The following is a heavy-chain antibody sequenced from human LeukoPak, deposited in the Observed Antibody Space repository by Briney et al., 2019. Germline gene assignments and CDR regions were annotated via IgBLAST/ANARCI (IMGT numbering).Heavy chain of an antibody. CDR3: ARGGDGYNLGLFDY. D-gene: IGHD5-24*01. J-gene: IGHJ4*02. CDR2: IIPIFGTA. Sequence: SVKVSCKASGYTFTSYGISWVRQAPGQGLEWMGGIIPIFGTANYAQKFQGRVTITADESTSTAYMELSSLRSEDTAVYYCARGGDGYNLGLFDYWGQGTLVTVSS. CDR1: GYTFTSYG. V-gene: IGHV1-69*13.